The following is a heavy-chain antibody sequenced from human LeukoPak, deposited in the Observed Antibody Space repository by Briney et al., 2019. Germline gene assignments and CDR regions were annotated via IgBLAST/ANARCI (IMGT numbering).Heavy chain of an antibody. CDR3: ARGVTMVRGAAYFDY. Sequence: SETLSLTCAVSVYSISSGYYWGWIRQPPGKGLDWIGIIYHSGSTYYNPSLKSRVTISVDTSKNQFSLKLSSVTAADTAVYYCARGVTMVRGAAYFDYWGQGTLVTVSS. D-gene: IGHD3-10*01. CDR2: IYHSGST. V-gene: IGHV4-38-2*01. CDR1: VYSISSGYY. J-gene: IGHJ4*02.